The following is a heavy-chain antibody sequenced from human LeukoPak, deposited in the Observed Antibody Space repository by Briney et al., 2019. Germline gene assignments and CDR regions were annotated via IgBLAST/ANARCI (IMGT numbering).Heavy chain of an antibody. Sequence: ASVKVSCKSSGDTFSTCAISWVRQAPGHGLEWVGRIVPILGTANYAQNFQGRVTITADRSTTTAYMELSSLRSEDTAVYYCARVPQGSSWPYYFDYWGQGTLVTVSS. V-gene: IGHV1-69*04. CDR3: ARVPQGSSWPYYFDY. D-gene: IGHD6-13*01. CDR2: IVPILGTA. CDR1: GDTFSTCA. J-gene: IGHJ4*02.